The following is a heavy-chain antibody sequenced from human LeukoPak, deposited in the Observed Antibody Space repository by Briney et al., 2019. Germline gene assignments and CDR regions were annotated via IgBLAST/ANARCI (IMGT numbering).Heavy chain of an antibody. Sequence: GSLRLSCAASGFTFSSSAMHWVRQAPGKGLEWVSAISGSGGSTYYADSVKGRFTISRDNSKNTLYLQMNSLRAEDTAVYYCAKDRGGSPAVNQYWGQGTLVTVSS. CDR1: GFTFSSSA. J-gene: IGHJ4*02. CDR3: AKDRGGSPAVNQY. CDR2: ISGSGGST. V-gene: IGHV3-23*01. D-gene: IGHD1-26*01.